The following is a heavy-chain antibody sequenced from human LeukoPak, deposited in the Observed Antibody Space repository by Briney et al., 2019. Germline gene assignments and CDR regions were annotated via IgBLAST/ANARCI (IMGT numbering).Heavy chain of an antibody. Sequence: SETLSLTCTVSGGSISSGSYYWSWIRQPAGKGLEWIGRIYTSGSTNYNPSLKSRVTISVDTSKNQFSLKLSSVTAADTAVYYCARVVATRRYYYYYYYMDVWGKGTTVTVSS. D-gene: IGHD4-23*01. CDR1: GGSISSGSYY. CDR2: IYTSGST. V-gene: IGHV4-61*02. CDR3: ARVVATRRYYYYYYYMDV. J-gene: IGHJ6*03.